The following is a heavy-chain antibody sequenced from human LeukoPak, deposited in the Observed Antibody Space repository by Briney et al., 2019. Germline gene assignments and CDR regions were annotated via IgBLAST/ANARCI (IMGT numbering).Heavy chain of an antibody. J-gene: IGHJ4*01. CDR3: ARLYGYSSSWPRGDFDY. CDR1: GYTLTSYG. Sequence: ASVKVSCKASGYTLTSYGISWVRQAPGQGLEWMGWISAYNGNTNYAQKLQGRVTMTTDTSTSTAYMELRSLRSDDTAVYYCARLYGYSSSWPRGDFDYWGQGTLVTVSS. D-gene: IGHD6-13*01. CDR2: ISAYNGNT. V-gene: IGHV1-18*01.